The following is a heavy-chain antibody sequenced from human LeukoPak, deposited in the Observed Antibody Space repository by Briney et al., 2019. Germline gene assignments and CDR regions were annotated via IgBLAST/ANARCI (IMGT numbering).Heavy chain of an antibody. V-gene: IGHV3-21*01. CDR3: ARDTPGTPLFDY. CDR2: ISSSSSYI. Sequence: GGSLRLSCAASGFTFSSYSMNWVRQAPGKGLEWVSSISSSSSYIYYADSVKGRFTISRDNAKNSLYPQMNSLRAEDTAVYYCARDTPGTPLFDYWGQGTLVTVSS. D-gene: IGHD1-1*01. CDR1: GFTFSSYS. J-gene: IGHJ4*02.